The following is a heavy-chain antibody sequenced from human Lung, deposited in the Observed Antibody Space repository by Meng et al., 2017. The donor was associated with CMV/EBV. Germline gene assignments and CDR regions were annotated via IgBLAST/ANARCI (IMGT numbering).Heavy chain of an antibody. CDR2: IRNKANSYTT. CDR1: GFSFSDYY. Sequence: SLKISCAASGFSFSDYYMDWVRQAPEKGLEWVGRIRNKANSYTTEYAASVKGRLIISRDDSENSLNLQMNSLKTEDTAVYYCTRAVSYSGRSYFDSWGQGTLVPVSS. V-gene: IGHV3-72*01. CDR3: TRAVSYSGRSYFDS. D-gene: IGHD1-26*01. J-gene: IGHJ4*02.